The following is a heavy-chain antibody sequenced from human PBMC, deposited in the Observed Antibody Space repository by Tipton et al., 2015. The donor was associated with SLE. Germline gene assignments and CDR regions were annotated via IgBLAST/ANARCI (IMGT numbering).Heavy chain of an antibody. CDR3: ARGGVEEGLEEGDWFDS. J-gene: IGHJ5*01. D-gene: IGHD1-1*01. CDR2: IHTSGST. V-gene: IGHV4-61*09. Sequence: TLSLTCAVSGGSISSGSYYWSWIRQPAGKGLEGIRHIHTSGSTNYNPSLKSRVTISIDTSKGQVSLQLTSVTAADTAVYYCARGGVEEGLEEGDWFDSWGQGTLVTVSS. CDR1: GGSISSGSYY.